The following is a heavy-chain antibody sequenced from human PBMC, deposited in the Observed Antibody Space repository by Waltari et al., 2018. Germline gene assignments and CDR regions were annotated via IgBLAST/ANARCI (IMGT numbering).Heavy chain of an antibody. CDR2: LYYSGST. V-gene: IGHV4-39*01. Sequence: QLHLQESGPELVEPSETLYLTCTVSSVSISSGAFYGGWIRQPAGKGPEGIGNLYYSGSTYYNPALESRVAISVDTSKNQFSLNLNSVTATDTAVYYCAKRTQQNGMDVWGQGTTVTVSS. CDR3: AKRTQQNGMDV. D-gene: IGHD1-1*01. J-gene: IGHJ6*02. CDR1: SVSISSGAFY.